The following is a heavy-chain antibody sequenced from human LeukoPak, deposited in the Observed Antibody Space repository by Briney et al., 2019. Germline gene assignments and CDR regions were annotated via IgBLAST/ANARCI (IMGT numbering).Heavy chain of an antibody. CDR1: GFTFRSSA. CDR3: AKQLGYCSDGSCYFPY. V-gene: IGHV3-23*01. J-gene: IGHJ4*02. Sequence: GGSLRLSCAASGFTFRSSAMSWVLQAPGKGREWVSAISNNGGYTYYADSVQGRFTISRDNSKSTLCLQMNSLRAEDTAVYYCAKQLGYCSDGSCYFPYWGQGTLVTVSS. CDR2: ISNNGGYT. D-gene: IGHD2-15*01.